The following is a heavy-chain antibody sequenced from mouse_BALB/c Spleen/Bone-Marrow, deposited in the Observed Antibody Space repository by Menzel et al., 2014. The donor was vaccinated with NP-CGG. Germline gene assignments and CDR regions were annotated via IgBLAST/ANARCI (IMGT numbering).Heavy chain of an antibody. CDR2: INTYFGDI. CDR1: GYTFTDYA. Sequence: QVQLQQSGAELVRPGVSVKISCKGSGYTFTDYAMHWVKQSHAESLEWIGVINTYFGDISYNQKFKGKATIAVDKTSRTVYMELARLTAEDSAIYYCARAYSNNYAMDYWGQGTSVTVSS. CDR3: ARAYSNNYAMDY. D-gene: IGHD2-5*01. J-gene: IGHJ4*01. V-gene: IGHV1S137*01.